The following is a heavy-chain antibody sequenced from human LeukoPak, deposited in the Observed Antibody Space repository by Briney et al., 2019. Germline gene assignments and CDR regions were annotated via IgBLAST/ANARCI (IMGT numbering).Heavy chain of an antibody. CDR2: IYYSGST. Sequence: PSETLSLTCTVSGGSIGSYYWSWIRQPPGKGLEWIGYIYYSGSTNYNPSLKSRVTISVDTSKNQFSLKLSSVTAADTAVYYCARWHFWSGYFDYWGQGTLVTVSS. CDR1: GGSIGSYY. D-gene: IGHD3-3*02. CDR3: ARWHFWSGYFDY. J-gene: IGHJ4*02. V-gene: IGHV4-59*01.